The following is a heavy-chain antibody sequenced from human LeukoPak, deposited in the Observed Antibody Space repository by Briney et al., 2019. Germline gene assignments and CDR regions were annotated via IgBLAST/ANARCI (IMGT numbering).Heavy chain of an antibody. CDR1: GYTFTGHY. Sequence: ASVKVSCKASGYTFTGHYMHWVRQAPGQGLEWMGRIIPNSDGTNYAQKFQGRVTMTRDTSISTAYMELSRLRSDDTAVYYCARELLYSSSWGDYYYYGMDVWGQGTTVTVSS. D-gene: IGHD6-13*01. CDR3: ARELLYSSSWGDYYYYGMDV. V-gene: IGHV1-2*06. J-gene: IGHJ6*02. CDR2: IIPNSDGT.